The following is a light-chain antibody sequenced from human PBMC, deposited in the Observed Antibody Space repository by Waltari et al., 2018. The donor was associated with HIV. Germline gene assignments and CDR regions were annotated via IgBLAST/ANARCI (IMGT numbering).Light chain of an antibody. V-gene: IGKV3-15*01. CDR3: QQYNNWPRT. CDR1: QSVSSN. Sequence: EIVMTQSPATLSVSPGERATLSCRASQSVSSNLAWHQQKPGQGPRLLLYGASTRATGIPARFSGSGSGTEFTLTISSLQSEDFAVYYCQQYNNWPRTFGQGTKLEIK. CDR2: GAS. J-gene: IGKJ2*01.